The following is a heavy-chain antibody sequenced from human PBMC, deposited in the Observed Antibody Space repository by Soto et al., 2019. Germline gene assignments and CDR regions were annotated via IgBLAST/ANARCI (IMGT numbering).Heavy chain of an antibody. CDR3: ASRDPGTSVDY. J-gene: IGHJ4*02. V-gene: IGHV4-4*02. CDR1: GGSFTSNNW. D-gene: IGHD1-7*01. CDR2: IYRTGCT. Sequence: QVQLQESGPGLVKPSGTLSLTCAVSGGSFTSNNWWTWVHQPPGQGLEWIGEIYRTGCTNYNPSLKSRVTISLDKSENQFSLKVTSLTAADTAVYYCASRDPGTSVDYWGQGTLVTVSS.